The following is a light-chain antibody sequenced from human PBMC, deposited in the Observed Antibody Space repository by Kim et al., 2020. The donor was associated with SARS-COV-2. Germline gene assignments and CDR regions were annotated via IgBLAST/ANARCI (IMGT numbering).Light chain of an antibody. V-gene: IGKV3-20*01. CDR1: KRVSSSY. J-gene: IGKJ1*01. CDR2: GAS. CDR3: QQYGSSPWT. Sequence: SPGERAALSCRASKRVSSSYLAWYQQKPGQAPRLLIYGASSRATGIPVRFSGSGSGTDFTLTISRLEPEDFAVYYCQQYGSSPWTFGQGTKVDIK.